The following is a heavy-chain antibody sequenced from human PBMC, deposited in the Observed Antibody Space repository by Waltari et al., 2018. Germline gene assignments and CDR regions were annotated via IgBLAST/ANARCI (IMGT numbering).Heavy chain of an antibody. Sequence: EVQLVESGGGLVKPGGSLRLSCAASGFTFSSYSMNWVRQAPGKGLGGVSTISSSSSYIYYADSGKGRFTISRDNAKNSLYLQMNSLRAEDTAVYYCARVIGLELPHGYWGQGTLVTVSS. CDR2: ISSSSSYI. J-gene: IGHJ4*02. CDR1: GFTFSSYS. D-gene: IGHD1-7*01. CDR3: ARVIGLELPHGY. V-gene: IGHV3-21*01.